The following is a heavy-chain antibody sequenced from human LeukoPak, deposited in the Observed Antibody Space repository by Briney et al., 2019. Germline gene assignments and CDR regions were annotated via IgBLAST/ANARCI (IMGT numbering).Heavy chain of an antibody. CDR2: IIPIFGTA. V-gene: IGHV1-69*05. D-gene: IGHD3-10*01. CDR3: ARASDYYGSGTYPY. CDR1: GGTLSSYA. Sequence: SVKVSCKASGGTLSSYAISWVRQAPGQGLEWMGRIIPIFGTANYAQKFQGRVTITTDESTSTAYMELSSLRSEDTAVYYCARASDYYGSGTYPYWGQGTLVTVSS. J-gene: IGHJ4*02.